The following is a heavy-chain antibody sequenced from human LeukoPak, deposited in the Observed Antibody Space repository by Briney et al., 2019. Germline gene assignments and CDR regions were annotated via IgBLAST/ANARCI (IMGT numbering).Heavy chain of an antibody. Sequence: NPSETLSLTCTVSGGSISSGGYYWSWIRQHPGKGLEWIGYIYYSGSTYYNPSLKSRVTISVDTSKNQFSLKLSSVTAADTAVYYCARGQGGVYCSSTSCTYNWFDPWGQGTLVTVSS. V-gene: IGHV4-31*03. CDR2: IYYSGST. D-gene: IGHD2-2*01. CDR1: GGSISSGGYY. CDR3: ARGQGGVYCSSTSCTYNWFDP. J-gene: IGHJ5*02.